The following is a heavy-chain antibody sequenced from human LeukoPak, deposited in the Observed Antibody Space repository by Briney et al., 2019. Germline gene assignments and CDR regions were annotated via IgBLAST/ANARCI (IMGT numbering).Heavy chain of an antibody. V-gene: IGHV4-39*07. J-gene: IGHJ5*02. D-gene: IGHD1-7*01. CDR3: ARVEDNWNYNWFDP. CDR2: IYYSGST. Sequence: SETLSLTCTVSGGSISSSSYYWGWIRQPPGKGLEWIGSIYYSGSTYYNPSLKSRVTISVDRSKNQFSLKLSSVTAADTAVYYCARVEDNWNYNWFDPWGQGTLVTVSS. CDR1: GGSISSSSYY.